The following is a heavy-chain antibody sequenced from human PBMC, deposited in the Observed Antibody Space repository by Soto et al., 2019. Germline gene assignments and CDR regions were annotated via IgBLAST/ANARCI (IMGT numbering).Heavy chain of an antibody. CDR1: GCSISSGSYY. CDR2: IYYSGRT. V-gene: IGHV4-39*02. D-gene: IGHD3-9*01. Sequence: ASETLSLTCTVSGCSISSGSYYWGWIRQPPGEGLEGIGGIYYSGRTYYNPSLKSRVTISVDTSKNQFSRKLSSVTAADTVVYYCAIEICYDFLTGYYNRVRSYGMDVWGQGTTVTVSS. CDR3: AIEICYDFLTGYYNRVRSYGMDV. J-gene: IGHJ6*02.